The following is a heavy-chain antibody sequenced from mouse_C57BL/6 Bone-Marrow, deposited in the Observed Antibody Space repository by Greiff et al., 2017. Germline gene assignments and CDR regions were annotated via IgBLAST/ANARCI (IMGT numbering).Heavy chain of an antibody. D-gene: IGHD2-2*01. Sequence: VQLKQSGAELVRPGSSVKMSCKTSGYTFTSYGINWVKQRPGQGLEWIGHIYIGNGYTEYNEKFKGKATLTSDTSSNTAYMQLSSLTSEDSAIYFCARSEGVWLGRLFAYWGQGTLVTVSA. V-gene: IGHV1-58*01. J-gene: IGHJ3*01. CDR2: IYIGNGYT. CDR3: ARSEGVWLGRLFAY. CDR1: GYTFTSYG.